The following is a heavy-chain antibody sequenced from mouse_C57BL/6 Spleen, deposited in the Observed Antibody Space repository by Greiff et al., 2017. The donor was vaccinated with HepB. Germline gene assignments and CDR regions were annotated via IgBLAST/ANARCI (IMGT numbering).Heavy chain of an antibody. D-gene: IGHD2-3*01. CDR2: ISDGGSYT. J-gene: IGHJ1*03. V-gene: IGHV5-4*01. CDR1: GFTFSSYA. Sequence: EVKVVESGGGLVKPGGSLKLSCAASGFTFSSYAISWVRQTPEKRLEWVATISDGGSYTYYPDNVKGRFTISRDNAKNNLYLQMSHLKSEDTAMYYCAREGMITRYFDVWGTGTTVTVSS. CDR3: AREGMITRYFDV.